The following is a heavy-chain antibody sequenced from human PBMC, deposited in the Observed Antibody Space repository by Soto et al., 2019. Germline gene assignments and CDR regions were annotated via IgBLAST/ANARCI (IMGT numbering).Heavy chain of an antibody. CDR3: ARASWGAVADFDY. CDR2: IYYSGNT. D-gene: IGHD6-19*01. Sequence: QVKLQESGPGLVKPSETLSLTCSVYGGSISSGGYCCNWIRQHPERGLEWIGYIYYSGNTVLNPSLTSRATISRDTSKNEFSLTLTSLTAADTAVYFCARASWGAVADFDYWGQGTLVTVAS. J-gene: IGHJ4*02. CDR1: GGSISSGGYC. V-gene: IGHV4-31*03.